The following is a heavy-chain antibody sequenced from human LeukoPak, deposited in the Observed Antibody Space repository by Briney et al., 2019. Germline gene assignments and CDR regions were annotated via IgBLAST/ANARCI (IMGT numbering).Heavy chain of an antibody. CDR2: INPNSGGT. J-gene: IGHJ4*02. Sequence: ASVTVSCKASGYTFTVYYMHWVRQAPGQGLEWMGWINPNSGGTNYAQKFQGRVTMTRDTSISTAYMELSRLRSDDTAVYYCARDGEMATISSGYDYWGQGTLVTVSS. CDR1: GYTFTVYY. D-gene: IGHD5-24*01. CDR3: ARDGEMATISSGYDY. V-gene: IGHV1-2*02.